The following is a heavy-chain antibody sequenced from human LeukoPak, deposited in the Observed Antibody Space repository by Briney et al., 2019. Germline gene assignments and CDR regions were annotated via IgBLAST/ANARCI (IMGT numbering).Heavy chain of an antibody. J-gene: IGHJ4*02. V-gene: IGHV4-4*09. Sequence: PSETLSLTCTVSGGSISSYYWSWIRQPPGKGLEWIGYIYTSGSTNYNPSLKSRVTKSVDTSKNQFSLKLSSVTAADTAVYYCVRHRGGGAGFYFDYWGQGTLVTVSS. CDR1: GGSISSYY. D-gene: IGHD4-23*01. CDR2: IYTSGST. CDR3: VRHRGGGAGFYFDY.